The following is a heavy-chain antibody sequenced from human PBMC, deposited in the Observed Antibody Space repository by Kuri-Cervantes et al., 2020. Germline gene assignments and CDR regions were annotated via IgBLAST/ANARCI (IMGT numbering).Heavy chain of an antibody. V-gene: IGHV3-7*03. CDR2: INQDGSEK. CDR1: GFTSSTYW. J-gene: IGHJ2*01. CDR3: ARDPSSGYRDWYFDL. D-gene: IGHD3-22*01. Sequence: GESLKISCAASGFTSSTYWMSWVRQAPGKGLEWVANINQDGSEKYYVASVKGRFTISRDNAKNSLYLQMNSLRAEDTAVYYCARDPSSGYRDWYFDLWGRGTLVTVSS.